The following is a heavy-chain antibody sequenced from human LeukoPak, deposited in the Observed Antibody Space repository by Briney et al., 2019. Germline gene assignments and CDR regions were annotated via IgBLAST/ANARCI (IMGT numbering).Heavy chain of an antibody. CDR3: ARDPYSGSYVDYYYYYYMDV. CDR2: ITSSSSHI. J-gene: IGHJ6*03. CDR1: GFTVSSNY. V-gene: IGHV3-21*01. D-gene: IGHD6-13*01. Sequence: GGSLRLSCAASGFTVSSNYMSWVRQAPGKGLEWVSSITSSSSHIYYADSVKGRFTISRDNAKNSLYLQIDSLRAEDTAVYYCARDPYSGSYVDYYYYYYMDVWGKGTTVTISS.